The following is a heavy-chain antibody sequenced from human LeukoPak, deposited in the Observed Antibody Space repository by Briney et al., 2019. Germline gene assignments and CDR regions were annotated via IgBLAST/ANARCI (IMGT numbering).Heavy chain of an antibody. V-gene: IGHV3-73*01. J-gene: IGHJ5*02. CDR3: TSLNYYGSSGYVP. CDR1: GFTLSGSP. CDR2: IRTKAKSYAT. D-gene: IGHD3-22*01. Sequence: GGSLRLSCAASGFTLSGSPMHRVPKAPGKGRGRVGGIRTKAKSYATAYAASVKGRFTISRDDSKNTAYLQMNSLKTEDTAVYYCTSLNYYGSSGYVPWGQGTLVTVSS.